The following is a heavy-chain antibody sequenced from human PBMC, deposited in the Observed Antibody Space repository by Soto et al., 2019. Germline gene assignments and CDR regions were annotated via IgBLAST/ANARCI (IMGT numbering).Heavy chain of an antibody. CDR1: GYTFTSYD. Sequence: GASVKVSCKASGYTFTSYDINGVRHATGQGLEWMGWMNPNSGNTGYAQKFQGRVTMTRNTSISTAYMELSSLRSEDTAVYYCARYYCSSTSCQLYYYYMDVWGKGTTVTVSS. D-gene: IGHD2-2*01. CDR3: ARYYCSSTSCQLYYYYMDV. J-gene: IGHJ6*03. V-gene: IGHV1-8*01. CDR2: MNPNSGNT.